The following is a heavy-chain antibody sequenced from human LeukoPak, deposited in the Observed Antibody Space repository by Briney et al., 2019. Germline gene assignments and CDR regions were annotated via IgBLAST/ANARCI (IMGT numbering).Heavy chain of an antibody. D-gene: IGHD3-10*01. CDR2: IYNSGGT. Sequence: SETLSLTCTVSGGSISSGGHYWSWIRQHPGKGLEWIGHIYNSGGTYYNPSLKSRVTISVDTSKNQFSLKLSSVTAADTAVYYCATDLVRGVMGYWGQGTLATVSS. V-gene: IGHV4-31*03. CDR3: ATDLVRGVMGY. J-gene: IGHJ4*02. CDR1: GGSISSGGHY.